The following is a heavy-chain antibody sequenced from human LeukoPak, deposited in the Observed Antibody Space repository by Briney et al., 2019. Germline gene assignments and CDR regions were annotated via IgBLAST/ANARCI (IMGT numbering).Heavy chain of an antibody. CDR1: GYTFTSYG. CDR3: AREHYDILTDYYNEWDYYGMDV. V-gene: IGHV1-18*01. CDR2: ISAYNGKT. Sequence: ASVKVSCKASGYTFTSYGISWVRQAPGQGLEWMGWISAYNGKTNCAQKFQGRVTMTTDTPTSTAYMELRSLRSGDTAVYYCAREHYDILTDYYNEWDYYGMDVWGQGTTVTVSS. D-gene: IGHD3-9*01. J-gene: IGHJ6*02.